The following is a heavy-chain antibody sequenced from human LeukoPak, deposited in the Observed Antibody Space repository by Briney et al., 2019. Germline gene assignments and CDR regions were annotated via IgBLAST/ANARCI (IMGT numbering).Heavy chain of an antibody. CDR1: GFTFSSYE. D-gene: IGHD6-19*01. J-gene: IGHJ1*01. V-gene: IGHV3-21*01. CDR2: ISSSSSYI. CDR3: ARGAGWRAEYFQH. Sequence: GGSLRLSCAASGFTFSSYEMNWVRQAPGKGLEWVSSISSSSSYIYYADSVKGRFTISRDNAKNSLYLQMNSLRAEDTAVYYCARGAGWRAEYFQHWGQGTLVTVSS.